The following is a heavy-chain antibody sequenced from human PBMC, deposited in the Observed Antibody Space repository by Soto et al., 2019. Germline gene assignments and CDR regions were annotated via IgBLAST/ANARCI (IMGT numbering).Heavy chain of an antibody. Sequence: QVQLVESGGGVVQPGRSLRLSCAASGFTFSSYAMHWVRQAPGKGLEWVAVISYDGSNKYYADSVKGRFTISRDNSKNTLYLQMNSLRAEDTAVYYCARPDNSGWYPPYYYYGMHVWGQGTTVTVSS. CDR2: ISYDGSNK. CDR1: GFTFSSYA. D-gene: IGHD6-19*01. CDR3: ARPDNSGWYPPYYYYGMHV. J-gene: IGHJ6*02. V-gene: IGHV3-30-3*01.